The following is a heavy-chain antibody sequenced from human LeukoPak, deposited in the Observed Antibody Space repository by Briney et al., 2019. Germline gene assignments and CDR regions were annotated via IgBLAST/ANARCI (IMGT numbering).Heavy chain of an antibody. D-gene: IGHD6-19*01. CDR2: IYYSGST. CDR1: GGSISSGDYY. Sequence: SQTLSLTCTVSGGSISSGDYYWSWIRQPPGKGLEWIGYIYYSGSTYYNPSLKSRVTISVDTSKNQFSLKLSSVTAADTAVYYCARRKSGYRSDCFDYWGQGTLVTVSS. J-gene: IGHJ4*02. V-gene: IGHV4-30-4*08. CDR3: ARRKSGYRSDCFDY.